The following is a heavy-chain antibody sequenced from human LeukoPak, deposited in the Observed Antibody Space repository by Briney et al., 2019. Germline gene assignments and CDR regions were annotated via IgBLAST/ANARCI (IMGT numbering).Heavy chain of an antibody. CDR1: GFTFEDYG. D-gene: IGHD3-22*01. CDR2: INWNGGST. V-gene: IGHV3-20*04. Sequence: GGSLRLSXAASGFTFEDYGMSWVRQAPGKGLEWVSGINWNGGSTGYADSVKGRFTISRDNAKNSLYLQMNSLRAEDTALYYCATVRDYYDSSGYRDAFDIWGQGTMVTVSS. J-gene: IGHJ3*02. CDR3: ATVRDYYDSSGYRDAFDI.